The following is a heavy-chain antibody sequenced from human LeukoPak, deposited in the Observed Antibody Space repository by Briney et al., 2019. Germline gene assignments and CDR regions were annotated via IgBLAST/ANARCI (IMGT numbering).Heavy chain of an antibody. CDR2: IYYSGST. D-gene: IGHD2-2*01. CDR1: GGSISSYY. V-gene: IGHV4-59*01. J-gene: IGHJ2*01. Sequence: PSETPSLTCTVSGGSISSYYWSWLRQPPGKGLEWIGYIYYSGSTNYNPSLKSRVTISVDTSKSQFSLKLSSVTAADTAVYYCARTRGYCSSTSCYYWYFDLWGRGTLVTVSS. CDR3: ARTRGYCSSTSCYYWYFDL.